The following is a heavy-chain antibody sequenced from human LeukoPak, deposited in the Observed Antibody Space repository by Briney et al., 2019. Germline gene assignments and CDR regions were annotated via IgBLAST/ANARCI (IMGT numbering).Heavy chain of an antibody. V-gene: IGHV4-59*08. CDR1: GASTSSYY. Sequence: SETLSLTCTVSGASTSSYYWTWIRQPPGKELEWIGYIYYSGSSYYNPSLESRVTMSVDTSKNQFSLKLSSVTAADTAVYYCASHTYSYDSSGPLGWGQGTLVTVSS. CDR3: ASHTYSYDSSGPLG. CDR2: IYYSGSS. D-gene: IGHD3-22*01. J-gene: IGHJ4*02.